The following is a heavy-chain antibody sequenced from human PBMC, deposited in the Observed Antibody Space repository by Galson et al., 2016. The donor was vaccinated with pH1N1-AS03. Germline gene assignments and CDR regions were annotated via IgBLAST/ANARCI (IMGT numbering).Heavy chain of an antibody. D-gene: IGHD2/OR15-2a*01. CDR1: GFSLATSGVG. J-gene: IGHJ4*02. Sequence: PALVKPTQTLTLTCAFSGFSLATSGVGVGWIRQPPGKALGWLALIYWDDDQLYNPSLKSRLTVTKDTSKNLVVLTLTDMDPVDTATYFCTRPRYYNTNLYYFDYWGQGTLVTVSS. CDR3: TRPRYYNTNLYYFDY. V-gene: IGHV2-5*02. CDR2: IYWDDDQ.